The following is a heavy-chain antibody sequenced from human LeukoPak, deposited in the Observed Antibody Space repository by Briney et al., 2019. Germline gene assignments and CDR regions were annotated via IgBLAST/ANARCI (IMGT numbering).Heavy chain of an antibody. D-gene: IGHD3-10*01. CDR3: ASLRGSYNNPFDY. CDR1: GGSINNFY. Sequence: PSETLSLTCSVSGGSINNFYWSWLRQPPGKGLEWIGYIYYSGSTNYNPSPKSRVTISVDTSKNQFSLKLSSVTAADTAVYYCASLRGSYNNPFDYWGQGTLVTVSS. V-gene: IGHV4-59*01. CDR2: IYYSGST. J-gene: IGHJ4*02.